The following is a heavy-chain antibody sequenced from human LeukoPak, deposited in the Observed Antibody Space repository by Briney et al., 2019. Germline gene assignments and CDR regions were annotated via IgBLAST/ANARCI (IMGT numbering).Heavy chain of an antibody. CDR2: MNPNSSNT. D-gene: IGHD6-13*01. J-gene: IGHJ6*02. CDR1: GGTFSSYA. V-gene: IGHV1-8*02. Sequence: ASVKVSCKASGGTFSSYAISWVRQATGQGLEWMGWMNPNSSNTGYAQKFQGRVTMTRNTSISTAYMELSSLRSEDTAVYYCARVQEYSSSWYRYYYYYYGMDVWGQGTTVTVSS. CDR3: ARVQEYSSSWYRYYYYYYGMDV.